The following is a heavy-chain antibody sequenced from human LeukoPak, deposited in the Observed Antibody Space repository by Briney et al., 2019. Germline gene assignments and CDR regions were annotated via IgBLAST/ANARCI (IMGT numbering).Heavy chain of an antibody. J-gene: IGHJ4*02. CDR3: ATSPRYDSSGYFDY. CDR1: GGSISSGGYS. Sequence: SETLSLTCAVSGGSISSGGYSWSWIRQPPGKGLERIGYIYHSGSTYYNPSLKSRVTISVDRSKNQFSLKLSSVTAADTAVYYCATSPRYDSSGYFDYWGQGTLVTVSS. CDR2: IYHSGST. V-gene: IGHV4-30-2*01. D-gene: IGHD3-22*01.